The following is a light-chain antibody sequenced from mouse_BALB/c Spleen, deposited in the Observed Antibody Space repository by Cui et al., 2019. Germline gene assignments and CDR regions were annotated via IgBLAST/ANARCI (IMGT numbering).Light chain of an antibody. CDR1: QDVGTA. CDR3: QQYSSYPLT. V-gene: IGKV6-23*01. CDR2: WAS. Sequence: DIVMTQSHKFMSTSVGDRVSITCKASQDVGTAVAWYQQKPGQSPKLLIYWASTRNTGVPDRFTGSGSGTDFTLTISNVQSEDLADYFCQQYSSYPLTFGAGTKLELK. J-gene: IGKJ5*01.